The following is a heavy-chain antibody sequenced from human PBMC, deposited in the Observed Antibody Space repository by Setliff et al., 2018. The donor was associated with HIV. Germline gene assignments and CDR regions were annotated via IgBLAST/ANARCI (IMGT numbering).Heavy chain of an antibody. CDR1: GFTFSNYG. D-gene: IGHD2-15*01. J-gene: IGHJ6*02. V-gene: IGHV3-33*01. CDR3: ARATLGVCSGGSCFGGMDV. CDR2: IWYDGSNK. Sequence: GGSLRLSCAASGFTFSNYGMHWVRQAPGKGLEWVAVIWYDGSNKYCADSVKGRFIISRDNSKNTLYLQMNSLRAEDTAVYYCARATLGVCSGGSCFGGMDVWGQGTTVTVSS.